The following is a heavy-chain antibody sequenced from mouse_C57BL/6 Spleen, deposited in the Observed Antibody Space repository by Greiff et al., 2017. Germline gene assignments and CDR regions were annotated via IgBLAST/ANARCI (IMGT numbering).Heavy chain of an antibody. CDR2: IYPGDGDT. CDR3: ARGLQGDY. D-gene: IGHD3-1*01. V-gene: IGHV1-82*01. Sequence: QVQLQQSGPELVKPGASVKISCKASGYAFSSSWMNWVKQRPGKGLEWIGRIYPGDGDTNYNGKFKGKATLTADKSSSTAYMQLSSLTSEDSAVXFCARGLQGDYWGQGTTLTVSS. CDR1: GYAFSSSW. J-gene: IGHJ2*01.